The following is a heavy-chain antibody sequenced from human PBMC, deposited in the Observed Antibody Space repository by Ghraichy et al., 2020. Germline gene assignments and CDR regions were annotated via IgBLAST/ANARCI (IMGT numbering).Heavy chain of an antibody. V-gene: IGHV4-59*08. Sequence: SETLSLTCTVSGGSISSYYWSWIRQPPGKGLEWIGYIYYSGSTNYNPSLKSRVTISVDTSKNQFSLKLSSVTAADTAVYYCARRHSSGWYGDAFDIWGQGTMVTVSS. J-gene: IGHJ3*02. CDR2: IYYSGST. CDR1: GGSISSYY. D-gene: IGHD6-19*01. CDR3: ARRHSSGWYGDAFDI.